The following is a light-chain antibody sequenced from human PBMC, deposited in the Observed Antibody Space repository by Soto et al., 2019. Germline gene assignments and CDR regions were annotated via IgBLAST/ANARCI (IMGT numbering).Light chain of an antibody. J-gene: IGLJ1*01. CDR1: SSDVGSYTL. Sequence: QSVLTQPASVSGSPGQSITISCIGASSDVGSYTLVSWYQQHPGKAPKLMIFEGRKRPSGVSYRFSGSKSGNTASLTISGLQAEDEADYYCSSYAGSGTYVFGRGTKVTVL. V-gene: IGLV2-23*01. CDR3: SSYAGSGTYV. CDR2: EGR.